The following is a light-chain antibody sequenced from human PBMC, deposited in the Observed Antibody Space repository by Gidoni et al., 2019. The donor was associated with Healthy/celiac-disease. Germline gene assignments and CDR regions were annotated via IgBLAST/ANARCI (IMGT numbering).Light chain of an antibody. CDR3: QQSYSTPIT. J-gene: IGKJ5*01. CDR2: AAS. V-gene: IGKV1-39*01. Sequence: DIQMTQSPSSLSASVGDRVTITYRASQSISSYLNCYQQKPGKAPKLLIYAASSLQSGVPSRFSGSVSGTDFTLTISSLQPEDFATYYCQQSYSTPITFGQVTRLEIK. CDR1: QSISSY.